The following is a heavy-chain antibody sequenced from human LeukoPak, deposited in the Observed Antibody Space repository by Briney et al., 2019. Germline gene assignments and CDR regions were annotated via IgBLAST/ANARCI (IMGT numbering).Heavy chain of an antibody. CDR1: GFTFSSYG. J-gene: IGHJ6*02. CDR2: IWYDGSNK. V-gene: IGHV3-33*01. Sequence: GGSLRLSCAASGFTFSSYGMHWVRQAPGKGLEWVSVIWYDGSNKYYADSVKGRFTISRDNSKNTLYLQMNRLRAEETTVYYCARDERIRYCDWLPNQSMRSGMDGGGQGTTVTVSS. D-gene: IGHD3-9*01. CDR3: ARDERIRYCDWLPNQSMRSGMDG.